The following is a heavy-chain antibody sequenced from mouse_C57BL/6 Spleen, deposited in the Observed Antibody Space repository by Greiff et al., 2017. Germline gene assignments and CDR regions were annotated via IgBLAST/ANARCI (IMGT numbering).Heavy chain of an antibody. V-gene: IGHV1-74*01. CDR3: AIRVYYDYGYFDY. CDR2: IHPSVSDT. CDR1: GYTFTSYW. D-gene: IGHD2-4*01. J-gene: IGHJ2*01. Sequence: QVQLQQPGAELVKPGASVKVSCKASGYTFTSYWMHWVKQRPGQGLEWIGRIHPSVSDTNYNQKFKGKATLTVDKSSSTAYMQLSSLTSEDSAVYYCAIRVYYDYGYFDYWGQGTTLTVSS.